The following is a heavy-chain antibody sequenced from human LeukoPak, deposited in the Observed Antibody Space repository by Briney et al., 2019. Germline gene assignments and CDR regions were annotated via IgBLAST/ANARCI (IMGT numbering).Heavy chain of an antibody. CDR3: ATDPRPDSGNFLGFDY. J-gene: IGHJ4*02. CDR2: INQDGSEK. D-gene: IGHD4-23*01. Sequence: GGSLRLSCVASGLTFRRYWMSWVRQAPGKGLEWVANINQDGSEKYYVDSVKGRFTISRDNSKNSLYLQMSSLRAEDAAVYYCATDPRPDSGNFLGFDYWGRGTLVTVSS. CDR1: GLTFRRYW. V-gene: IGHV3-7*01.